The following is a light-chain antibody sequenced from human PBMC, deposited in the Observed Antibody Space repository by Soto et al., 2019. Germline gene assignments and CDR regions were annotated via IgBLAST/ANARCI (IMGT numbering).Light chain of an antibody. CDR3: QHYNSYSEA. CDR1: QSVSSSS. J-gene: IGKJ1*01. V-gene: IGKV3-20*01. Sequence: PGERATLSCRASQSVSSSSLAWYQQKRGQAPRLLIHDASSRATGIPDRFSGSGSGTDFTLTISRLEPEDFAVYYCQHYNSYSEAFGQGTKVDI. CDR2: DAS.